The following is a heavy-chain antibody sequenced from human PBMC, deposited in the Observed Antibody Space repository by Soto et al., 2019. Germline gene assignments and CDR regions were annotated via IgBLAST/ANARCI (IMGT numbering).Heavy chain of an antibody. Sequence: GGSLRLSCAASGFTFSRYGMHWVRQAPGKGLEWVAVIWYDGSNKYYADSVKGRFTISRDNSKNTLYLQMNSLRAEDTAVCYCARGPHFDSLLPLDYWGQGTLVTVSS. V-gene: IGHV3-33*01. CDR3: ARGPHFDSLLPLDY. CDR1: GFTFSRYG. J-gene: IGHJ4*02. D-gene: IGHD3-9*01. CDR2: IWYDGSNK.